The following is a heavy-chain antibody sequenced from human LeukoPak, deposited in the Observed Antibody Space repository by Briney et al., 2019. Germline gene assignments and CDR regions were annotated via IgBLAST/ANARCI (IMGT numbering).Heavy chain of an antibody. CDR1: GFTFSSYA. V-gene: IGHV3-23*01. Sequence: GGSLRLSCAASGFTFSSYAMSWVRQAPGKGLEWVSAISGSGGSTYYADSVKGRFTISRDNSKNTRYLQMNSLRAEDTAVCYCAKDLRWITMVRGVIILPFDYWGQGTLVTVSS. D-gene: IGHD3-10*01. J-gene: IGHJ4*02. CDR3: AKDLRWITMVRGVIILPFDY. CDR2: ISGSGGST.